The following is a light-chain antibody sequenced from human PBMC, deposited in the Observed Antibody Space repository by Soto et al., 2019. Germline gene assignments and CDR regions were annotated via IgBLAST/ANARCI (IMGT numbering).Light chain of an antibody. CDR3: KQYSGHTWT. CDR2: HAS. Sequence: DIQMTQSPSPLSASVGDRVTITCRASQSISNWLAWYQQKPGKAPKLLIYHASSLESGVTSRSSGSGSGTEFTLTINSLQPDDFATCYCKQYSGHTWTFGPGTRVEIK. V-gene: IGKV1-5*01. CDR1: QSISNW. J-gene: IGKJ1*01.